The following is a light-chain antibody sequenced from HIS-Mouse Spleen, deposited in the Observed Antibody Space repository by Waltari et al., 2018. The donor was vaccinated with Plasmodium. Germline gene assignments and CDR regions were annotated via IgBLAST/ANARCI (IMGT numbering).Light chain of an antibody. J-gene: IGLJ3*02. Sequence: SYELTQPPSVSVSPGQTARITCSGDALPKKYAYWYQQKSGQAPVLVIYEESKRPSGIPAGVSGSSSGTMATLTISGAQVEDEADYYCYSTDSSGNHRVFGGGTKLTVL. V-gene: IGLV3-10*01. CDR2: EES. CDR3: YSTDSSGNHRV. CDR1: ALPKKY.